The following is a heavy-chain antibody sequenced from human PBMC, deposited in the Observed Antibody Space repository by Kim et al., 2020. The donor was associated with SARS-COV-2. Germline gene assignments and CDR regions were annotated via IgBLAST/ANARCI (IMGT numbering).Heavy chain of an antibody. Sequence: GGSLRLSCAASGFTFSSYAMNWVRQAPGKGLEWVAFISYDGGNKYYADSVKGRFTISRDNSKNTLYLQMNSLRAEDTAVYYCARRGYTAILYYFDYWGQGTLVTVSS. CDR3: ARRGYTAILYYFDY. V-gene: IGHV3-30*04. CDR1: GFTFSSYA. J-gene: IGHJ4*02. CDR2: ISYDGGNK. D-gene: IGHD5-18*01.